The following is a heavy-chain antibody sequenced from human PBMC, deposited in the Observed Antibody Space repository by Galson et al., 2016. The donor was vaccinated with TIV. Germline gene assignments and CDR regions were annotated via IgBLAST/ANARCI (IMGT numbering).Heavy chain of an antibody. D-gene: IGHD4-17*01. CDR1: RVSFQNNY. V-gene: IGHV4-4*07. CDR2: VYYSGGS. CDR3: ARDLWVIYGDRPFFDY. J-gene: IGHJ4*02. Sequence: SETLSLTCTVSRVSFQNNYWSWLRQPAGKGLEWIGRVYYSGGSDYNPSLESRVTMSVDTSKNQFSLELTSVTAADTAVYFCARDLWVIYGDRPFFDYWGQGILVTVSS.